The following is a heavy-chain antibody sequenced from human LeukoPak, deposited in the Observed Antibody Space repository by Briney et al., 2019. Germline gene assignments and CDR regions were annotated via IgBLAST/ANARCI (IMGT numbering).Heavy chain of an antibody. Sequence: GGSLRLSCAASGFTFSRDVMNWVRQAPGKGLEWVSAISGSGDSTYYADSVKGRFTISRDNSKNMLYLQMNSLRVEDTAVYYCAKDEAYYDFWSSGRYYYYMDVWGEGTTVTVS. J-gene: IGHJ6*03. CDR1: GFTFSRDV. V-gene: IGHV3-23*01. CDR3: AKDEAYYDFWSSGRYYYYMDV. D-gene: IGHD3-3*01. CDR2: ISGSGDST.